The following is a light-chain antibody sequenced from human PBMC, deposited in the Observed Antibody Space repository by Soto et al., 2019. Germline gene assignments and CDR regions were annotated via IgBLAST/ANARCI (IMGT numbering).Light chain of an antibody. J-gene: IGKJ4*01. CDR1: QSIRTY. Sequence: DIQMTQSPSSLSASVGDRVTITCRASQSIRTYLSWYQQKPGKAPNLLIYSASSLQSGVPSRFSGSGSGTEFTLTISSLQPEDFAAYYCQQNYGTPLTFGGGTKVEIK. CDR3: QQNYGTPLT. V-gene: IGKV1-39*01. CDR2: SAS.